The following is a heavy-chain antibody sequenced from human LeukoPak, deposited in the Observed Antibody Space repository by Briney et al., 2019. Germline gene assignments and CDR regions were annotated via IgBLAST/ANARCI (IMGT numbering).Heavy chain of an antibody. J-gene: IGHJ5*02. CDR1: GYTFTGYY. CDR2: ISAYNGNT. V-gene: IGHV1-18*04. CDR3: ARVTSNWFDP. Sequence: ASVKVSCKASGYTFTGYYMHWVRQAPGQGLEWMGWISAYNGNTNYAQKLQGRVTMTTDTSTSTAYMELRSLRSDDTAVYYCARVTSNWFDPWGQGTLVTVSS.